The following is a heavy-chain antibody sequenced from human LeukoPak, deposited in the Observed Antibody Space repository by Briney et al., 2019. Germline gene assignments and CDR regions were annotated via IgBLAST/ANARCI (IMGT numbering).Heavy chain of an antibody. CDR3: ARGYCSSTSCYSGAYGMDV. D-gene: IGHD2-2*01. CDR1: GGSFSGYY. J-gene: IGHJ6*02. V-gene: IGHV4-34*01. Sequence: PSETLSLTCAVYGGSFSGYYWSWIRQPPGKGLEWIGEINHSGSTNYNPSLKSRVTISVDTSKNQFSLKLSSVTAADTAVYYCARGYCSSTSCYSGAYGMDVWGQGTTVTVSS. CDR2: INHSGST.